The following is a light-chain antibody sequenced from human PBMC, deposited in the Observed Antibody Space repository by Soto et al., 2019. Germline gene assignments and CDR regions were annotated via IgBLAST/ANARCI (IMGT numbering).Light chain of an antibody. J-gene: IGKJ1*01. Sequence: EIMMTQSPATLSVSPGDRATLSCRASQSVSSTLVWYQQKPGQAPRLLIHGASTRATGIPARFSGSGSGTEFTLTISSLQSEDFAFYYCQQYNNWPPTFGQGTKVEIK. CDR2: GAS. V-gene: IGKV3-15*01. CDR3: QQYNNWPPT. CDR1: QSVSST.